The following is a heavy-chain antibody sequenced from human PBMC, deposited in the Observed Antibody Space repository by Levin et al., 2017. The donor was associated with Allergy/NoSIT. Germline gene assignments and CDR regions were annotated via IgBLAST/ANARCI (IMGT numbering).Heavy chain of an antibody. CDR2: IYSGGST. V-gene: IGHV3-53*01. J-gene: IGHJ4*02. CDR3: ARDPSRSGGY. CDR1: GFTVSSNY. Sequence: GESLKISCAASGFTVSSNYMSWVRQAPGKGLEWVSVIYSGGSTYYADSVKGRFTISRDNSKNTLYLQMNSLRAEDTAVYYCARDPSRSGGYWGQGTLVTVSS. D-gene: IGHD3-3*01.